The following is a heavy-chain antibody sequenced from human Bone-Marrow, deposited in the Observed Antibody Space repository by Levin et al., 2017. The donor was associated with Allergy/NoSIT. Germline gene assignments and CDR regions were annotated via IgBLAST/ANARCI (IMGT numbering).Heavy chain of an antibody. D-gene: IGHD3-16*02. CDR2: IRGKAYGGTP. V-gene: IGHV3-49*04. CDR3: ASHTTSAELSPLDY. CDR1: GFTFGDFA. Sequence: GGSLRLSCTASGFTFGDFAMTWVRQAPGKGLQWVGCIRGKAYGGTPQYAASVKGRLTISRDDSKNIVYLQVNSLKTEDTALYYCASHTTSAELSPLDYWGQGTLVTVSS. J-gene: IGHJ4*02.